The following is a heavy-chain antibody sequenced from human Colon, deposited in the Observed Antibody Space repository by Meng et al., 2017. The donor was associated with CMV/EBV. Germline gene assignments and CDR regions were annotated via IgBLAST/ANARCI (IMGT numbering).Heavy chain of an antibody. J-gene: IGHJ4*02. D-gene: IGHD3-3*01. V-gene: IGHV3-30*02. CDR1: GFSFSESG. Sequence: QVARVESGGGVVQPGGSLRLSCGASGFSFSESGIHWLRQAPGKGLEWVSFIDTTNHYYADSVKGRFTISRDDSKRMVYLQMNNLKTEDTAMYFCSNGLLGVQGHWGQGTLVTVSS. CDR2: IDTTNH. CDR3: SNGLLGVQGH.